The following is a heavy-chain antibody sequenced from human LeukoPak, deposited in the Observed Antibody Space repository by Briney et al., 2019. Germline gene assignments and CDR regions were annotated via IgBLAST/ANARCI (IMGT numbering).Heavy chain of an antibody. CDR2: ISYDGSNK. J-gene: IGHJ6*03. CDR1: GFTFTSYS. V-gene: IGHV3-30*03. Sequence: GGSLRLSCAASGFTFTSYSMNWVRQAPGKGLEWVAVISYDGSNKYYADSVKGRFTISRDNSKNTLYLQMNSLRAEDTAVYYCARAHIDYYYYMDVWGKGTTVTVSS. CDR3: ARAHIDYYYYMDV.